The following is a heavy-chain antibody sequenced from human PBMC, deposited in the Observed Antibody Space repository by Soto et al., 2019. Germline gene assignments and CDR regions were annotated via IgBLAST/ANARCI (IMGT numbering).Heavy chain of an antibody. CDR3: ASEDPSDYFDY. D-gene: IGHD2-15*01. CDR2: INHSGST. V-gene: IGHV4-34*01. CDR1: GGSFSGYY. Sequence: QVQLQQWGAGLLKPSETLSLTSAVYGGSFSGYYWSWIRQPPGKGLEWIGEINHSGSTNYNPSLKSRVTISVDTSKNQFSLKLSSVTAADTAAYYCASEDPSDYFDYWGQGTLVTVSS. J-gene: IGHJ4*02.